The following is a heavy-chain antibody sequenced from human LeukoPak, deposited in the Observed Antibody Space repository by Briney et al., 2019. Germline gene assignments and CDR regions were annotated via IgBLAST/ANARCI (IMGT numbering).Heavy chain of an antibody. D-gene: IGHD3-22*01. Sequence: PGGSLRLSCAASGFTFSSYPMSWVRQAPGKGLEWVSSISRSGGSTYYADSVKGRFTISRDNSKNTLYLQMNSLRAEDTAVYYCARRDYGSSGPRYFFDYWGQGTLVTVSS. CDR3: ARRDYGSSGPRYFFDY. CDR1: GFTFSSYP. CDR2: ISRSGGST. J-gene: IGHJ4*02. V-gene: IGHV3-23*01.